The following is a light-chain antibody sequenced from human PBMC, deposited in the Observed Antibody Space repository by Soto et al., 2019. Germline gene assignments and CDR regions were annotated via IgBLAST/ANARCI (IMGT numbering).Light chain of an antibody. J-gene: IGLJ3*02. CDR1: SGSVSTSNY. V-gene: IGLV8-61*01. Sequence: QAVVTQEPSFSVSPGGTVTLTCGLSSGSVSTSNYPTWYQQTPGQSPRTLIYSTNTRSYGAPSRFSGSILGNKAALTITGAQADDESDYYCVLYMGSGIWVFGGGTKLTVL. CDR3: VLYMGSGIWV. CDR2: STN.